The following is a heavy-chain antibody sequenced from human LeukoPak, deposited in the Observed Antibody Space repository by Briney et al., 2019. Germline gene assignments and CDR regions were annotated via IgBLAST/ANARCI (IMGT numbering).Heavy chain of an antibody. CDR1: GYTFTSYG. D-gene: IGHD3-16*02. CDR2: ISAYNGNT. CDR3: ARVCSQYYDYVSGSYPFDY. J-gene: IGHJ4*02. Sequence: ASVKVSCKASGYTFTSYGISWVRQAPGQELEWMGWISAYNGNTNYAQKLQGRVTMTTDTSTSTAYMELRSLRSDDTAVYYCARVCSQYYDYVSGSYPFDYWGQGTLVTVSS. V-gene: IGHV1-18*01.